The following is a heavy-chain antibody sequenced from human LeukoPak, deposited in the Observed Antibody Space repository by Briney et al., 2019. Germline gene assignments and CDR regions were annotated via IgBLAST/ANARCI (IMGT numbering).Heavy chain of an antibody. CDR1: GFTFSSYS. D-gene: IGHD3-22*01. CDR2: ISSSSSYI. Sequence: GGSLRLSCAASGFTFSSYSMNWVRQAPGKGLEWVSSISSSSSYIYYADSVKGRFTISRDNAKNSLYLQMNSLRAEDTAVYYCARDPYYYDSSGYGFFDYWGQGTLVTVSS. J-gene: IGHJ4*02. V-gene: IGHV3-21*01. CDR3: ARDPYYYDSSGYGFFDY.